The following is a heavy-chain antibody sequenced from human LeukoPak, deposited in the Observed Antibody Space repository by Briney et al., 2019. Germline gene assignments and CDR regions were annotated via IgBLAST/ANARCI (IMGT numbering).Heavy chain of an antibody. Sequence: SETLSLTCTVSGVSISNYYWSWIRQPPGKGLEWIGEINHSGSTSYNPSLKSRVTMSVDTSKNQFSLKLSSVTAADTAVYYCARLSSRRFPPTYSFDRRNYFDYWGQGTLVTVSS. V-gene: IGHV4-34*01. D-gene: IGHD3-22*01. J-gene: IGHJ4*02. CDR1: GVSISNYY. CDR2: INHSGST. CDR3: ARLSSRRFPPTYSFDRRNYFDY.